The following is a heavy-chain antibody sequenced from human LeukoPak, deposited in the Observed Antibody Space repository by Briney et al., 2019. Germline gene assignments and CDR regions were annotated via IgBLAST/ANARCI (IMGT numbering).Heavy chain of an antibody. D-gene: IGHD5-18*01. J-gene: IGHJ3*02. Sequence: PSETLPLTCAVSGHSISSGYYWGWIRQSPGKGLEWIGTVYHTGNTYYNPSLKSRVTISIDTPKNQFSLKLSSVTAAETAIYYCARSGYSFGNAFDIWGQGTVVTVSS. CDR1: GHSISSGYY. CDR3: ARSGYSFGNAFDI. CDR2: VYHTGNT. V-gene: IGHV4-38-2*01.